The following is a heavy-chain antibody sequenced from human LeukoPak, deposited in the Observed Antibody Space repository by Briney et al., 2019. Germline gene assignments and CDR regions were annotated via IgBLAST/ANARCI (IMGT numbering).Heavy chain of an antibody. V-gene: IGHV1-2*02. CDR3: ARGERIAAAGVYYYYGMDV. D-gene: IGHD6-13*01. CDR1: GYTFTGYY. Sequence: ASVKVSCKASGYTFTGYYMHWVRQAPGQGLEWMGWINPNSGGTNYAQKFQGRVTMTRDTSISTAYMELSRLRSDDTAVYYCARGERIAAAGVYYYYGMDVWGQGTTVTVSS. CDR2: INPNSGGT. J-gene: IGHJ6*02.